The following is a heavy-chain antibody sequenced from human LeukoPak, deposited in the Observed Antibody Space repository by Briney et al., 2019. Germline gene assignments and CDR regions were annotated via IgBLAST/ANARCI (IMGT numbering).Heavy chain of an antibody. CDR3: VSDLCGGDDQ. CDR1: GFTFNSYW. V-gene: IGHV3-74*01. J-gene: IGHJ5*02. CDR2: IDEDGKTI. D-gene: IGHD3-3*01. Sequence: GGSLRLSCAASGFTFNSYWMHWVRQAPGKGLVWVSRIDEDGKTIDYADSVKGRFTSSRYNAKDALYLQMSSLRDEDTAVYYCVSDLCGGDDQWGRGTLVTVSS.